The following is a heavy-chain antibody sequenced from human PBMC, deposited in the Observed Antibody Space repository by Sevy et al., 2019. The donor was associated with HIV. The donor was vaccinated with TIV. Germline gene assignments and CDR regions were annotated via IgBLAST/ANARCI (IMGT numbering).Heavy chain of an antibody. J-gene: IGHJ4*02. CDR2: ISYDGRKK. Sequence: GGSLRLSCAASGFAFSDFAMNWLRQLPGKGLEWVAIISYDGRKKYYADSGKGRFTISRDNSKNMVFLQMSGLRPEDTAVYYCATASLWGDSGISYPSFDSWGQGTLVTVSS. CDR3: ATASLWGDSGISYPSFDS. D-gene: IGHD1-26*01. V-gene: IGHV3-30*04. CDR1: GFAFSDFA.